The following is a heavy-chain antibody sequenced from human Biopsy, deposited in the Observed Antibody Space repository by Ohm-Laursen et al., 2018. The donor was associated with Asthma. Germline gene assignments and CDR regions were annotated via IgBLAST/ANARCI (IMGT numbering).Heavy chain of an antibody. Sequence: ASVKVSCKASGYTFTSYYMHWVRQAPGHGLEWMGMINPFGGSSNFAQKFQGRLTMTRDTSTRTVYMELSSLSSDDTAVYYCASDFPKDYVRYNFQFRGQGTLVTVSS. CDR1: GYTFTSYY. V-gene: IGHV1-46*01. D-gene: IGHD2/OR15-2a*01. J-gene: IGHJ4*02. CDR3: ASDFPKDYVRYNFQF. CDR2: INPFGGSS.